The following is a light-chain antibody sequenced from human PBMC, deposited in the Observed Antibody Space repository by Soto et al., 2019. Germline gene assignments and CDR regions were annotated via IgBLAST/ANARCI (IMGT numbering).Light chain of an antibody. Sequence: DIKLTQSPSVLSASVGATVPINCRASQALSNYLAWYQQKPGKAPDLLIYSASTLQSGVPSRFSGSGSETEVSLTIRALQPEDFATYYCQQLSRYPLTFCGGTKV. CDR1: QALSNY. CDR3: QQLSRYPLT. J-gene: IGKJ4*01. CDR2: SAS. V-gene: IGKV1-9*01.